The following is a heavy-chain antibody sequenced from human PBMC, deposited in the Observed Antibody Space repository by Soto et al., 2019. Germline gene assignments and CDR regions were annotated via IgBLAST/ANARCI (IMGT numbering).Heavy chain of an antibody. Sequence: QLVQSGPEVKKPGTSVKVSCKASGGTFSSYAISWVRQAPGHGLEWMGGIIPIFGTANYAQKFQGRVTITADESTSTAYMELSSLRSEDTAVYYCARDTLGYCSGGSCFGDDAFDIWGQGTMVTVSS. CDR3: ARDTLGYCSGGSCFGDDAFDI. CDR2: IIPIFGTA. J-gene: IGHJ3*02. D-gene: IGHD2-15*01. CDR1: GGTFSSYA. V-gene: IGHV1-69*01.